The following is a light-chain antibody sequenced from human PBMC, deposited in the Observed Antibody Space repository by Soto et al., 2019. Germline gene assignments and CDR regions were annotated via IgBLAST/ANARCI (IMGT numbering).Light chain of an antibody. CDR2: GNS. V-gene: IGLV1-40*01. J-gene: IGLJ3*02. CDR1: SSNIGAGYD. CDR3: QSYDSSRGVWV. Sequence: QSVLTQPPSVSGAPGQRVTISCTGSSSNIGAGYDVHWYQHLPGTAPKVLIHGNSNRPSGVPDRFSGSKPGTSASLAITGLQAEDEADYYFQSYDSSRGVWVFGGGTKLTVL.